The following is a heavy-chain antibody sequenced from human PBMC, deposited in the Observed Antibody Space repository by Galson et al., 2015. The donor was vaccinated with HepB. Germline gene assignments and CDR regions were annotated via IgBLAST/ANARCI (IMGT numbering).Heavy chain of an antibody. CDR1: GGPINSHY. V-gene: IGHV4-59*08. CDR3: ARLGSYDSSGYHWPLEF. Sequence: SETLSLTCTVSGGPINSHYWSWIRQPPGKGLEWIGYIYYSGSATNYNPSLKSRVNISIDTSQNLLSLRLRSVIAADTAVYYCARLGSYDSSGYHWPLEFWGQGKLVIVSS. J-gene: IGHJ4*02. CDR2: IYYSGSAT. D-gene: IGHD3-22*01.